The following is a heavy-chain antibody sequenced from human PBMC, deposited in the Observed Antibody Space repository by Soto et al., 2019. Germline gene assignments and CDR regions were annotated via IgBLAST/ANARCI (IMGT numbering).Heavy chain of an antibody. V-gene: IGHV3-23*01. CDR2: VSGSGGST. Sequence: EVQVLEFGGGLVQPGGSLRLTCAASGFTFSSYAMSWVRQAPGKGLEWVSGVSGSGGSTYYSDSVKGRFTISRDNSKNVLYLQMNSLTAEDTAVYYCAKGPAAAGRNWFDPWGQGTLVTVSS. CDR3: AKGPAAAGRNWFDP. J-gene: IGHJ5*02. CDR1: GFTFSSYA. D-gene: IGHD6-25*01.